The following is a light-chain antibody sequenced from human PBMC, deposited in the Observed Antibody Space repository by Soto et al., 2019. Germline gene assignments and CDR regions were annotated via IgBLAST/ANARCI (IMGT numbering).Light chain of an antibody. CDR3: QQANSFPRT. Sequence: DIQMTQSASSVSASVGDRVTITCRASQAISTWLAWYQQKPGKAPKLLIYAASNLQTGVPSRFGGSGSGTDFTLTISSLQPEDFATDYCQQANSFPRTFGQGTKVEIK. CDR1: QAISTW. CDR2: AAS. V-gene: IGKV1D-12*01. J-gene: IGKJ1*01.